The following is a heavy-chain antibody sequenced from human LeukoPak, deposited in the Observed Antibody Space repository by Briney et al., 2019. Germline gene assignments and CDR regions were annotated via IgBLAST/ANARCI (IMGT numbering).Heavy chain of an antibody. Sequence: SETLSLTCTVSGGSISSSAYYWGWIRQSPGRGLEWNGDVYYSGSTFYNPSLMSRVTISADTSMNQLSLKLSSVTAADTAVYYCARHSFYYYYYIDVWGKGATVIVSS. CDR3: ARHSFYYYYYIDV. V-gene: IGHV4-39*01. CDR2: VYYSGST. J-gene: IGHJ6*03. CDR1: GGSISSSAYY.